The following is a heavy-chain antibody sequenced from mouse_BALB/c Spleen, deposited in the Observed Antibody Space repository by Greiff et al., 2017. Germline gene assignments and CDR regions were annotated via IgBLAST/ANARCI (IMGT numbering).Heavy chain of an antibody. CDR2: IYPGDGDT. D-gene: IGHD2-3*01. Sequence: QVQLKESGAELVRPGSSVKISCKASGYAFSSYWMNWVKQRPGQGLEWIGQIYPGDGDTNYNGKFKGKATLTADKSSSTAYMQLSSLTSEDSAVYFCARRWLLHNWYFDVWGAGTTVTVSS. CDR1: GYAFSSYW. J-gene: IGHJ1*01. CDR3: ARRWLLHNWYFDV. V-gene: IGHV1-80*01.